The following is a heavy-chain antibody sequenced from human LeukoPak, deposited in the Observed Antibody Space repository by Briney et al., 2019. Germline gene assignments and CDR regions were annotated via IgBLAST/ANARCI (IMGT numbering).Heavy chain of an antibody. V-gene: IGHV4-39*07. CDR1: GGSISSSSYY. CDR3: ARVSPLKAAAGTNRYYYYYGMDV. CDR2: INHSGST. D-gene: IGHD6-13*01. Sequence: SSETLSLTCTVSGGSISSSSYYWGWIRQPPGKGLEWIGEINHSGSTNYNPSLKSRVTISVDTSKNQFSLKLSSVTAADTAVYYCARVSPLKAAAGTNRYYYYYGMDVWGQGTTVTVSS. J-gene: IGHJ6*02.